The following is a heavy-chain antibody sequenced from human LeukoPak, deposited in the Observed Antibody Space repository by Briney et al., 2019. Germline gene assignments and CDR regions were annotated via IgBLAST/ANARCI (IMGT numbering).Heavy chain of an antibody. Sequence: ASVKVSCKASGYTFTSNHIHCVRQAPGQGLEWMGVINPSGDSTSYAQKFQGRVTMTRDTSTSTVYMELRSLRSDDTAVYYCARAPDYYYDSSGPHFDYWGQGTLVTVSS. D-gene: IGHD3-22*01. J-gene: IGHJ4*02. CDR2: INPSGDST. CDR1: GYTFTSNH. CDR3: ARAPDYYYDSSGPHFDY. V-gene: IGHV1-46*01.